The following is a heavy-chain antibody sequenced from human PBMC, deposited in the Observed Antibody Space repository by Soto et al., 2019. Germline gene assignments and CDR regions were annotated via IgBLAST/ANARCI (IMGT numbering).Heavy chain of an antibody. D-gene: IGHD3-3*01. CDR2: INSNSGAT. CDR1: GYTFTGYF. V-gene: IGHV1-2*02. J-gene: IGHJ5*02. CDR3: ARGGGTILAPLP. Sequence: GASVKVSCKASGYTFTGYFMHWVRQAPGQGLEWMGWINSNSGATKYAQKFQGRVTLSRDTSISTAYMELSGLGSDDTAVYYCARGGGTILAPLPWGQGTLVTVSS.